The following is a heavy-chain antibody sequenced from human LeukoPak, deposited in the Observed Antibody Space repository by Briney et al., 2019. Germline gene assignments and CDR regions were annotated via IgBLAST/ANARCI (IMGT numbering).Heavy chain of an antibody. Sequence: ASVKVSCKASGYTFTSYDINWVRQATGQGLEWMGWMNPNSGNTGYAQKFQGRVTMTRNTSISTAYMELSSLRSEDTAVYYCARMVVSRDYYDSSGPLGEYYYYYGMDVWGQGTTVTVSS. J-gene: IGHJ6*02. CDR2: MNPNSGNT. CDR3: ARMVVSRDYYDSSGPLGEYYYYYGMDV. CDR1: GYTFTSYD. D-gene: IGHD3-22*01. V-gene: IGHV1-8*01.